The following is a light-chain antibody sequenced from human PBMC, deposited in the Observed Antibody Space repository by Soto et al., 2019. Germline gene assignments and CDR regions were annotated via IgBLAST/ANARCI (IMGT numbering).Light chain of an antibody. J-gene: IGKJ1*01. CDR2: DAS. Sequence: DIQMTQSPSTLSASVGDRVTITCRASQRISSWLAWYQQKAGKAPKLLIYDASTLESGVPSRFSGSGSGTEFTLTIGSLQPDDFATYYCQQYNTYSWTFGQGTKVDIK. V-gene: IGKV1-5*01. CDR3: QQYNTYSWT. CDR1: QRISSW.